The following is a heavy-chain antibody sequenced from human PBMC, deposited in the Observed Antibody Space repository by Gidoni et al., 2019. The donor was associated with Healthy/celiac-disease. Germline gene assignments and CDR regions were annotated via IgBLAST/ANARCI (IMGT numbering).Heavy chain of an antibody. CDR1: GYTFTGYY. CDR2: INPNSGFT. J-gene: IGHJ4*02. D-gene: IGHD6-19*01. Sequence: VQLVQSGAEVRKPGASVKVACKASGYTFTGYYMYWVRQAPGQGLEWLGWINPNSGFTNYAQKFQGRVTMTMDTSISTAYMELSRLRSDDTAVYYCARVHSSGWYYSYWGQGTLVTVSS. V-gene: IGHV1-2*02. CDR3: ARVHSSGWYYSY.